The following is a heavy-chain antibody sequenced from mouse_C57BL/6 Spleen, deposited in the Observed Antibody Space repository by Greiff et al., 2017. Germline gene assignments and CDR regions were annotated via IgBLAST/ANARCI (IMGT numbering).Heavy chain of an antibody. D-gene: IGHD1-1*01. V-gene: IGHV1-50*01. CDR1: GYTFTSYW. Sequence: QVQLQQPGAELVKPGASVKLSCKASGYTFTSYWMQWVKQRPGQGLEWIGEIDPADSYTNYNQKFKGKATLTVDTSSSTAYMQLSSLTSEDSAVYYCARHITTVVGDYWGQGTTLTVSS. J-gene: IGHJ2*01. CDR3: ARHITTVVGDY. CDR2: IDPADSYT.